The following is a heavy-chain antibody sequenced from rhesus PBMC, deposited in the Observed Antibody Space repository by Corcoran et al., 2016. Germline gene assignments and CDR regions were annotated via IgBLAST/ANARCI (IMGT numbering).Heavy chain of an antibody. Sequence: QVQLQESGPGLVKPSETLSLTCAVSGGSISDPYYWNWIRQPPGKGLEWIGMIDGNDANTTYNPPHKSRVTISNDTSTNKFFRKLSSVPAADTAGYYCASRAYSYSSDSWGQGVLVTVSS. CDR2: IDGNDANT. D-gene: IGHD5-12*01. CDR3: ASRAYSYSSDS. J-gene: IGHJ4*01. V-gene: IGHV4S9*01. CDR1: GGSISDPYY.